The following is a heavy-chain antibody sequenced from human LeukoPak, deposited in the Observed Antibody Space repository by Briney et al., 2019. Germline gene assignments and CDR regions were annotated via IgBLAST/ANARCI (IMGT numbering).Heavy chain of an antibody. J-gene: IGHJ6*02. CDR1: GGTFSSYA. V-gene: IGHV1-69*04. CDR2: IIPILGIA. Sequence: SVKVSCKASGGTFSSYAISWVRQAPGRGLEWMGRIIPILGIANYAQKFQGRVTITADKSTSTAYMELSSLRSEDTAVYYCARDRCSSTSCYYYYGMDVWGQGTTVTVSS. D-gene: IGHD2-2*01. CDR3: ARDRCSSTSCYYYYGMDV.